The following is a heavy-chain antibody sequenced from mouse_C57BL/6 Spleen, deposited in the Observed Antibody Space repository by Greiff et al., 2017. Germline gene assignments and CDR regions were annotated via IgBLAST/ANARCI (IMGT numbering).Heavy chain of an antibody. J-gene: IGHJ4*01. V-gene: IGHV1-53*01. D-gene: IGHD2-3*01. CDR2: INPSNGGT. Sequence: VQLQQPGTELVTPGASVKLSCKASGYTFTSYWMHWVKQRPGQGLEWIGNINPSNGGTNYNEQFKSKATLTVDKSSSTAYMQLSSLTSEDAAVYYCARWLLLYAMDYWGQGTSVTVSS. CDR3: ARWLLLYAMDY. CDR1: GYTFTSYW.